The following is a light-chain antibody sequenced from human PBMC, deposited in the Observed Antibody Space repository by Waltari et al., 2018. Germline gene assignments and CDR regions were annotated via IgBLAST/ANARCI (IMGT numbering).Light chain of an antibody. V-gene: IGKV3-11*01. Sequence: EIVLTQSPATLSLSPGERATLSCRASQSVSSYLAWYQQKPGQSPRLLIYDASNRATGIPARFIGSGSGTDFTLTISSLEPEDFAVYYCQQRGTFGQGTKVEIK. J-gene: IGKJ1*01. CDR2: DAS. CDR1: QSVSSY. CDR3: QQRGT.